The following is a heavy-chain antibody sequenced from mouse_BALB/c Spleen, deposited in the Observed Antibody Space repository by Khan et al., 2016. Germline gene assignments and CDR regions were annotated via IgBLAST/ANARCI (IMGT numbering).Heavy chain of an antibody. Sequence: EVKLLEAGGGLVQPGGSLKLSCAASGFDFSRYWMSWVRQAPGKGLEWIGEINPDSSTINYTPSLKDKFIISRDNAQNTLYLQMSKVRSEDTALYYCARQGTYGKGAYWGQGTLVTVSA. J-gene: IGHJ3*01. D-gene: IGHD2-1*01. CDR3: ARQGTYGKGAY. CDR2: INPDSSTI. CDR1: GFDFSRYW. V-gene: IGHV4-1*02.